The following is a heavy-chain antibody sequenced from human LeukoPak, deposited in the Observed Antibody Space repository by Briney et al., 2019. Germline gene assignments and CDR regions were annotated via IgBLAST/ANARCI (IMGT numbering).Heavy chain of an antibody. CDR2: INHSGST. D-gene: IGHD2-2*01. Sequence: PSETLSLTCAVYGGSFSGYYWSWIRQPPGKGLEWIGEINHSGSTNYNPSLKSRVTISVDTSKNQFSLKLSSVTAADTAVYYCARQDCSSTSCYEDYWGQGTLVTVSS. V-gene: IGHV4-34*01. J-gene: IGHJ4*02. CDR1: GGSFSGYY. CDR3: ARQDCSSTSCYEDY.